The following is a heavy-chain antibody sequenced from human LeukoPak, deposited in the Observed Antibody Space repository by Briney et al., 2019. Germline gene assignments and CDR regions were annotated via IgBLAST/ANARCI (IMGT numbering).Heavy chain of an antibody. V-gene: IGHV4-39*01. CDR3: ARSTSGSYFWADK. D-gene: IGHD1-26*01. Sequence: PSETLSLTCTVSGDSITSTTYYWGWIRQSPGTGLEWIGSIYYSGTTYYNPSLKSRVTISVGTSKSQFSLKLTSVTAADTAVYYCARSTSGSYFWADKWGQGTLVTVS. CDR1: GDSITSTTYY. J-gene: IGHJ4*02. CDR2: IYYSGTT.